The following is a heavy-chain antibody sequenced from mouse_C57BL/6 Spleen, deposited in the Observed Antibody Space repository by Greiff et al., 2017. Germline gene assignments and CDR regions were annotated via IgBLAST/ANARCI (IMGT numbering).Heavy chain of an antibody. CDR1: GYAFSSYW. V-gene: IGHV1-80*01. CDR3: ARPGSSSYWYFDV. CDR2: IYPGDGDT. Sequence: VQLVESGAGLVKPGASVKISCKASGYAFSSYWMNWVKQRPGKGLEWIGQIYPGDGDTNYNGKFTGKATLTADKSSSTAYMQLSSLTSEDSAVDCCARPGSSSYWYFDVWGTGTTVTVSS. J-gene: IGHJ1*03. D-gene: IGHD1-1*01.